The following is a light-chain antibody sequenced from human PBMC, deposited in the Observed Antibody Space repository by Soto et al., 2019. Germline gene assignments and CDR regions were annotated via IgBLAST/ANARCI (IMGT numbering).Light chain of an antibody. V-gene: IGLV2-14*03. Sequence: QSVLTQPASVSGSPGQSITISCTGTSSDIGGYNYVSWYQHHPGKAPTLMIFDVSTRPSGVSNRFSGSKSGNTAALTISGLQAEDAADYYCSSYTSSTFVVFGGGTKLTVL. CDR2: DVS. J-gene: IGLJ2*01. CDR1: SSDIGGYNY. CDR3: SSYTSSTFVV.